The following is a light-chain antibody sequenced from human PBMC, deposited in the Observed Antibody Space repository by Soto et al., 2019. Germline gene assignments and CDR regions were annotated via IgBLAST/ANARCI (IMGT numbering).Light chain of an antibody. CDR3: SSYAGRLYV. Sequence: QSALTQPPSASGSPGQSVTISCTGTSSGVGGYNYVSWYQQHPGKAPKLMIYEVSKRPSGVPDRCAGSKSGNTASLTVSGLQAEDEADYYCSSYAGRLYVFGTGTKVTVL. V-gene: IGLV2-8*01. J-gene: IGLJ1*01. CDR1: SSGVGGYNY. CDR2: EVS.